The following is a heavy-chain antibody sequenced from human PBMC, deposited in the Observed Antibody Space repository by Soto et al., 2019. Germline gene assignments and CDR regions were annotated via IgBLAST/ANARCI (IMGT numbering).Heavy chain of an antibody. CDR2: ISSSSSTI. Sequence: EVQLVESGGGLVQPGGSLRLSCAASGFSFDTYSMSWVRQAPGKGLEWVSYISSSSSTIYYSDSVKGRFTISRDNAKYSLYLQMNSRRDEDTAVYFCARVGSGPPAYWGQGTLVTVSS. CDR3: ARVGSGPPAY. V-gene: IGHV3-48*02. J-gene: IGHJ4*02. CDR1: GFSFDTYS. D-gene: IGHD3-10*01.